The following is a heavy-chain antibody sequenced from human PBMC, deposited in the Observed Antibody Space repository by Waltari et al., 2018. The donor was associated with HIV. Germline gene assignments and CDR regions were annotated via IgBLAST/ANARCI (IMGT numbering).Heavy chain of an antibody. J-gene: IGHJ5*02. V-gene: IGHV3-53*05. Sequence: EVQLETTGGDLVLPGEYLRLSCAVSSFSFLDNYITWVRQSPGSGAGLVPVLYVDGISHYSESVRGRFVVSTDSAKNTVFLHRNDLKLEDTALYFCAKGMKFYGPWGQGTQVTVSP. CDR1: SFSFLDNY. CDR2: LYVDGIS. CDR3: AKGMKFYGP. D-gene: IGHD3-16*01.